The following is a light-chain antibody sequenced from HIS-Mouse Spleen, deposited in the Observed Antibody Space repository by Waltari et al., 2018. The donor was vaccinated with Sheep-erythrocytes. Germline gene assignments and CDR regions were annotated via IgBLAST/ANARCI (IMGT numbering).Light chain of an antibody. CDR3: QQYNNWPPPYT. V-gene: IGKV3-15*01. CDR2: GAS. CDR1: QSVSSN. J-gene: IGKJ2*01. Sequence: VTLSCRASQSVSSNLAWYQQKPGQAPRLLIYGASTRATGIPARFSGSGSGTEFTLTISSMQSEDFAVYYCQQYNNWPPPYTFGQGTKLEIK.